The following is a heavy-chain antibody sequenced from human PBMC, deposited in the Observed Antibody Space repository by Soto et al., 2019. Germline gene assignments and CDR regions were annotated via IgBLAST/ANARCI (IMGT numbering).Heavy chain of an antibody. J-gene: IGHJ4*02. V-gene: IGHV1-18*01. D-gene: IGHD6-19*01. CDR2: ISAYDGNT. CDR3: ARDRSVAGTEYFDY. CDR1: GYTFTSYG. Sequence: GASVKVSCKASGYTFTSYGISWVRQAPGQGLEWMGWISAYDGNTNYAQKLQGRVTMTTDTSTSTAYMELRSLRSDDTAVYYCARDRSVAGTEYFDYWGRGTLDIGSA.